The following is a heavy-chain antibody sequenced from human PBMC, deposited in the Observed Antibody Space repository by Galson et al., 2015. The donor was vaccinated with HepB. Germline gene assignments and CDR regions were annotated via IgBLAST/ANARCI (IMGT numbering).Heavy chain of an antibody. CDR2: IVDDGDTT. V-gene: IGHV3-23*01. CDR3: ARSLGYHYYGMDV. CDR1: GFTFSTYA. J-gene: IGHJ6*02. Sequence: SLRLSCAASGFTFSTYAMSWVRQAPGKGLESVSVIVDDGDTTYYADSMKGRFTISRDNSKNTLYLQMNSLRAEDTAVYYCARSLGYHYYGMDVWGQGTTVTVSS.